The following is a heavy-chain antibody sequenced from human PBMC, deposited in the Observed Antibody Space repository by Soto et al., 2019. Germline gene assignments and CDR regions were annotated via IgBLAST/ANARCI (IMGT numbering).Heavy chain of an antibody. J-gene: IGHJ4*02. D-gene: IGHD1-26*01. V-gene: IGHV3-30-3*01. CDR3: ARMPSPIVGATGYFDY. Sequence: QVQLVEFGGGVVQPGRSLRLSCAASRFTFSSYAMHWARQAPGKGLEWVAVISYDGSNKYYADSVKGRFTISRDNXNXMLYLQMNSLRTEDTAVYYCARMPSPIVGATGYFDYWGQGTLVTVSS. CDR1: RFTFSSYA. CDR2: ISYDGSNK.